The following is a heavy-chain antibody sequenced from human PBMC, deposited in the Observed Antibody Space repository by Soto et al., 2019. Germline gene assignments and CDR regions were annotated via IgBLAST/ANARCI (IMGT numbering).Heavy chain of an antibody. CDR2: ISAYNGNT. Sequence: QVQLVQSGAEVKKPGASVKVSCKASGYTFTSYGISWVRQAPGQGLEWMGWISAYNGNTNYAQKLQGSVTMTTDTSTSTAYMELRSLRSADTAVYYCARDSEPYGDDPGYNWFDPCGQGTLVTVAS. V-gene: IGHV1-18*04. CDR1: GYTFTSYG. CDR3: ARDSEPYGDDPGYNWFDP. D-gene: IGHD4-17*01. J-gene: IGHJ5*02.